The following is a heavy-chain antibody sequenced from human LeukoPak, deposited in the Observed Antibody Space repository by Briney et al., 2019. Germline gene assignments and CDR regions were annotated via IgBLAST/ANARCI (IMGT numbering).Heavy chain of an antibody. CDR1: GFTFSSYA. V-gene: IGHV3-23*01. J-gene: IGHJ4*02. CDR3: AKDEYYYDSSGDFDY. CDR2: ISGSGGST. Sequence: GGSLRLSCAASGFTFSSYAMSWVRQAPGKGLEWVSAISGSGGSTYYADSVKGRFTISRDNSKNTLYLQMNSLRAEDTAVYYCAKDEYYYDSSGDFDYWGQGTLVTVSS. D-gene: IGHD3-22*01.